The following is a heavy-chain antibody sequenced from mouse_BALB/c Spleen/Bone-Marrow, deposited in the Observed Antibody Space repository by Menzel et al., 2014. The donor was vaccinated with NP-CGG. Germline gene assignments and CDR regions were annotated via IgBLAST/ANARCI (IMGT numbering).Heavy chain of an antibody. CDR2: INPSTGYT. CDR3: ARSAPRDGFAY. CDR1: GYTFTSYW. D-gene: IGHD3-1*01. V-gene: IGHV1-7*01. J-gene: IGHJ3*01. Sequence: QVQLQQSGAELAKPGASVKVSCKASGYTFTSYWMHWVKQRPGQGLEWIGYINPSTGYTEYNQKFKDKATLTADKSSSTAYMQLSSLTSEDSAVYYCARSAPRDGFAYWGQGTLVTVSA.